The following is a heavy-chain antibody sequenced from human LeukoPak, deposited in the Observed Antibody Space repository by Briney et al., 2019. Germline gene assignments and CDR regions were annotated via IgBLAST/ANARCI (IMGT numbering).Heavy chain of an antibody. CDR3: AKDYRRSFWSRYYTGSFDY. CDR1: GFTLSSYG. J-gene: IGHJ4*02. CDR2: IRYDGSNK. V-gene: IGHV3-30*02. D-gene: IGHD3-3*01. Sequence: GGSLRLSCAASGFTLSSYGMHWVRQAPGKGLEWVAFIRYDGSNKYYADSVKGRFTISRDNSKNTLYLQMNSLRAEDTAVYYCAKDYRRSFWSRYYTGSFDYWAREPWSPSPQ.